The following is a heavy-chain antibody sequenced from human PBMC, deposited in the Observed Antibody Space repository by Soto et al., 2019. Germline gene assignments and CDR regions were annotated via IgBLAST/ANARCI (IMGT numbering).Heavy chain of an antibody. CDR2: ISYDGSNK. V-gene: IGHV3-30*18. D-gene: IGHD3-22*01. CDR3: AKPQHYYDSSGYPYYFDY. Sequence: PGGSLRLSCTASGFTFSSYGMHWVRQAPGKGLEWVAVISYDGSNKYYADSVKGRFTISRDNSKNTLYLQMNSLRAEDTAVYYCAKPQHYYDSSGYPYYFDYWGQGTLVTVSS. CDR1: GFTFSSYG. J-gene: IGHJ4*02.